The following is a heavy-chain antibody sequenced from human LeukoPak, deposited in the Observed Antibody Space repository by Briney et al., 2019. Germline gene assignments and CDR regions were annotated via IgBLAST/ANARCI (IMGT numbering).Heavy chain of an antibody. CDR2: INQDEDYI. CDR3: ARVWAAFDY. Sequence: PGGSLRLSCAASGFTFSSHYMTWVRQSPGKEREWVANINQDEDYITYVDSVKGRFTISRDNAKNSLYLQMNSLRAEDTAVYYCARVWAAFDYWGQGTLVTVSS. V-gene: IGHV3-7*01. D-gene: IGHD6-25*01. CDR1: GFTFSSHY. J-gene: IGHJ4*02.